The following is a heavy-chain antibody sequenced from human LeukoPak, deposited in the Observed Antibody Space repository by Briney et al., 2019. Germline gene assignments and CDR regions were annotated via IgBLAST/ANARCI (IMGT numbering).Heavy chain of an antibody. D-gene: IGHD4-23*01. CDR3: ARDTLADYGGNSIDY. Sequence: SETLSLTCTVSGGSISSGSYYWSWIRQPAGKGLEWIGRIYTSGSTNYNPSLKSRVTISVDTSKNQFSLKLSSVTAADTAVYYCARDTLADYGGNSIDYWGQGTLVTVSS. J-gene: IGHJ4*02. V-gene: IGHV4-61*02. CDR2: IYTSGST. CDR1: GGSISSGSYY.